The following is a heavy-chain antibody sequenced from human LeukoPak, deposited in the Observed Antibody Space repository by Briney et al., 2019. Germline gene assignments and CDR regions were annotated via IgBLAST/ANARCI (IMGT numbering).Heavy chain of an antibody. CDR1: GFTFRNYG. V-gene: IGHV3-64D*09. CDR2: ISSYGGST. D-gene: IGHD2-8*01. CDR3: VKDLYSYSFDY. J-gene: IGHJ4*02. Sequence: GGSLRLSCSASGFTFRNYGMHWVRQAPGKGLEYVSTISSYGGSTYYADLVKGRFTISRDNSKNTLYLRMSSLRAEDTAVYYCVKDLYSYSFDYWGQGTLVTVSS.